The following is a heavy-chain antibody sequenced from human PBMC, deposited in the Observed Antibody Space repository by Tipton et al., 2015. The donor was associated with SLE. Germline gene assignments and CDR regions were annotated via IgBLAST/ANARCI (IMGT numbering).Heavy chain of an antibody. J-gene: IGHJ4*02. CDR2: ISSSSNFI. V-gene: IGHV3-21*03. CDR1: GFTFSSYA. CDR3: ARVVPPDYLDY. D-gene: IGHD4/OR15-4a*01. Sequence: SLRLSCAASGFTFSSYAMSWVRQAPGKGLEWISSISSSSNFIYYADSMEGRFTISRDNAKNSLFLQMNSLTAEDTALYFCARVVPPDYLDYWGQGTLVTVSS.